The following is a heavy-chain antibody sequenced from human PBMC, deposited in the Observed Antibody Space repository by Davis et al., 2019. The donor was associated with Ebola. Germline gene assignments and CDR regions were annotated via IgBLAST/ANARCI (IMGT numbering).Heavy chain of an antibody. V-gene: IGHV1-69*04. D-gene: IGHD4-17*01. CDR1: GGTFSSYA. CDR2: IIPILGIA. Sequence: SVKVSCKASGGTFSSYAISWVRQAPGQGLEWMGRIIPILGIANYAQKFQGRVTITRDTSASTAYMELSSLRSEDTAVYYCARVRGGITVTTMGMDVWGQGTTVTVSS. CDR3: ARVRGGITVTTMGMDV. J-gene: IGHJ6*02.